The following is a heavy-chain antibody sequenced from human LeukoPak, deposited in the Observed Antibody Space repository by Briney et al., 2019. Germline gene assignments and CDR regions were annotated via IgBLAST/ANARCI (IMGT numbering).Heavy chain of an antibody. V-gene: IGHV3-30*02. CDR1: GFMFSSSG. J-gene: IGHJ4*02. Sequence: GGFLRLSCAASGFMFSSSGMHWVRQAPGKGLEWVAFIRYDGSNKYYADSVKGRFTISRDNSKNTVSLQMNSLRPEDTAVYYCAKRGYTSSWNFDSWGQGTLVTVSS. CDR2: IRYDGSNK. D-gene: IGHD6-13*01. CDR3: AKRGYTSSWNFDS.